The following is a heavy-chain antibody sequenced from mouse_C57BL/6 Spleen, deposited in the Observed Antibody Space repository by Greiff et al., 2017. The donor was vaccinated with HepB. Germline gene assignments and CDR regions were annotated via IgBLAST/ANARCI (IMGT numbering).Heavy chain of an antibody. J-gene: IGHJ2*01. CDR3: VRQQYGSSVFDY. CDR1: GFSFNTYA. CDR2: IRSKSNNYAT. V-gene: IGHV10-1*01. Sequence: EVQLVESGGGLVQPKGSLKLSCAASGFSFNTYAMNWVRQAPGKGLEWVARIRSKSNNYATYYADSVKDRFTISRDDSESMLYLQMNNLKTEDTAMYYCVRQQYGSSVFDYWGQGTTLTVSS. D-gene: IGHD1-1*01.